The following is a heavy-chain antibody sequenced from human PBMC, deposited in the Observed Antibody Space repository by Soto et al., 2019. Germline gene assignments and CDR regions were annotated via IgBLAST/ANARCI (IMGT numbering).Heavy chain of an antibody. Sequence: EVQLLESGGGVVQPGGSLRLSCVASGFNFKKFAMAWVRQAPGEGLEWVSGISCCGGSTSYADSVKGRFSIARDDSKNSLYLQMNSLRAEDTALYYCAKATEVGVDGDAFDIWGQGTMVSVSS. CDR2: ISCCGGST. V-gene: IGHV3-23*01. D-gene: IGHD1-26*01. CDR3: AKATEVGVDGDAFDI. J-gene: IGHJ3*02. CDR1: GFNFKKFA.